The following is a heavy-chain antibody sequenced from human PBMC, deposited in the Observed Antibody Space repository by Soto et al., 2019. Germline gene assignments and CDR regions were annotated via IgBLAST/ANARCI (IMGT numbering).Heavy chain of an antibody. CDR1: GGSISSGDYY. J-gene: IGHJ4*02. CDR3: ARDSHYYGSGSHLDY. D-gene: IGHD3-10*01. V-gene: IGHV4-30-4*01. Sequence: PSETLSLTCTVSGGSISSGDYYWSWIRQPPGKGLEWIGYIYYSGSTYYNPSLKSRVTISVDTSKNQFSLKLSSVTAADTAVYYCARDSHYYGSGSHLDYWGQGTLVTVSS. CDR2: IYYSGST.